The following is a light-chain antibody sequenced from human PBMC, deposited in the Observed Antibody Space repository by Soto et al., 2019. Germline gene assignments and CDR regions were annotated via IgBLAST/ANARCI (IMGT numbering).Light chain of an antibody. Sequence: QTVVTQEPSFSVSPGRTVTLTCGLSSGSVSTSYYPSWYQQTPGQAPRTLIYSTNTRSSGVPDRFSGSILGNKAARAITGAQAEDESDYYWVLYVGSGIWVFGGGTKVTVL. J-gene: IGLJ3*02. CDR2: STN. V-gene: IGLV8-61*01. CDR1: SGSVSTSYY. CDR3: VLYVGSGIWV.